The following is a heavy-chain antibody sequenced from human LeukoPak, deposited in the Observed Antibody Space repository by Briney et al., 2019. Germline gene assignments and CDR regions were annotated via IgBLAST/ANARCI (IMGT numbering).Heavy chain of an antibody. Sequence: KTGGSLRLSCAASGFTFSSYSMNWVRQAPGKGLEWVSSISSSSSYIYYADSVKGRFTISRDNAKNSLYLQMNSLRAEDTAVYYCARDKGVAGTRRLFDYWGQGTLVTVSS. D-gene: IGHD6-19*01. CDR1: GFTFSSYS. V-gene: IGHV3-21*01. CDR3: ARDKGVAGTRRLFDY. CDR2: ISSSSSYI. J-gene: IGHJ4*02.